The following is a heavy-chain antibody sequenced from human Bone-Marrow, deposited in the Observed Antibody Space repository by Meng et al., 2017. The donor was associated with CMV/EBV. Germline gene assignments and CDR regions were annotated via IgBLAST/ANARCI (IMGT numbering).Heavy chain of an antibody. CDR2: IDRRGDT. V-gene: IGHV4-59*01. D-gene: IGHD3/OR15-3a*01. Sequence: SETLSLTCSVSGESIKTYYWSWIRQPPGKRLEWIGHIDRRGDTSYNPSLKSRVTMSVDTSKHHFSLNLSSVTAADTAVYYCAGARFWTGYDLLFWGQGTTVTVSS. CDR3: AGARFWTGYDLLF. CDR1: GESIKTYY. J-gene: IGHJ6*02.